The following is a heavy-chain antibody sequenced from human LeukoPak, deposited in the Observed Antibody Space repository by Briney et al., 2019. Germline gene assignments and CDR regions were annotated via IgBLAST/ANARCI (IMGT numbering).Heavy chain of an antibody. Sequence: SETLSLTCAVYGGSFSGYYWSWIRQPPGKGLEWIGEINHSGSTNYNPPLKSRVTISVDTSKNQFSLKLSSVTAADTAVYYCARVFAMVIKYWGQGTLVTVAS. CDR3: ARVFAMVIKY. J-gene: IGHJ4*02. D-gene: IGHD4/OR15-4a*01. CDR2: INHSGST. CDR1: GGSFSGYY. V-gene: IGHV4-34*01.